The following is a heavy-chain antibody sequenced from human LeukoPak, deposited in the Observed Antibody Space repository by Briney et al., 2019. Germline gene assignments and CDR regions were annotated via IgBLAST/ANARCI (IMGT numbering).Heavy chain of an antibody. CDR3: ARDQGTSTTAPKRKGRFDP. Sequence: GGSLRLSCAASGFAFSNHGMHWVRQAPGKGLEWVALIWYDGSNKEYAESVKGRFTISRDNSKNTLYLQMNSLRDEDTAVYYCARDQGTSTTAPKRKGRFDPWGQGTLVTVSS. V-gene: IGHV3-33*01. D-gene: IGHD1-1*01. CDR1: GFAFSNHG. J-gene: IGHJ5*02. CDR2: IWYDGSNK.